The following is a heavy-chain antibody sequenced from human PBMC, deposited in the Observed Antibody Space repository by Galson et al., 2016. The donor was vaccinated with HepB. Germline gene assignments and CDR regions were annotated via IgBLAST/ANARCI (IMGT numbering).Heavy chain of an antibody. CDR2: ISTREGKT. V-gene: IGHV1-18*01. D-gene: IGHD1-1*01. CDR3: VRDWSDDVHIILDS. CDR1: GYRFTRYG. J-gene: IGHJ4*02. Sequence: SGYRFTRYGMSWVRQAPGQGPEWLGWISTREGKTTVSQKFKDRLTMTADSYTNIAYLELRRLQMDDTAVYFCVRDWSDDVHIILDSWGQGTLVTVSS.